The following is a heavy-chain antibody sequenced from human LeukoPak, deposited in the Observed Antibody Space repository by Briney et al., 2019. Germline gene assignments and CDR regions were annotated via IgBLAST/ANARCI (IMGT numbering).Heavy chain of an antibody. Sequence: GGSLRLPCAASGFTFSSYAMSWVRQAPGKRLEWVSAISGSGGSTYYPDSVRGRFTISRDNSRNTLYLQMNSLRAEDTAVYYCAKHGESYGDSRTDYWGQGTLVTVSS. V-gene: IGHV3-23*01. D-gene: IGHD4-17*01. J-gene: IGHJ4*02. CDR3: AKHGESYGDSRTDY. CDR1: GFTFSSYA. CDR2: ISGSGGST.